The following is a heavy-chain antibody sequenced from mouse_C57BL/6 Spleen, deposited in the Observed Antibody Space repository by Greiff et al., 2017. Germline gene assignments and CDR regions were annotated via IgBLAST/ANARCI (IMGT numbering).Heavy chain of an antibody. CDR1: GYTFTDYE. V-gene: IGHV1-15*01. CDR2: IDPETGGT. Sequence: QVQLQQSGAELVRPGASVTLSCKASGYTFTDYEMHWVKQTPVHGLEWIGAIDPETGGTAYNQKFKGKAILTADKSSSTAYMELRSLASEDAADYYCTRGTTVVATDFGYWGQGTTLTVSS. D-gene: IGHD1-1*01. J-gene: IGHJ2*01. CDR3: TRGTTVVATDFGY.